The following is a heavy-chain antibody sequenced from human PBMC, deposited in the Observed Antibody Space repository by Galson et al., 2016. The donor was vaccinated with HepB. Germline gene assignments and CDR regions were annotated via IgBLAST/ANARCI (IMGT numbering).Heavy chain of an antibody. V-gene: IGHV3-7*02. CDR2: INFDGSEE. J-gene: IGHJ4*02. Sequence: SLRLSCAGPGFTFSSYWINWVRQVPGKGLEWVADINFDGSEEYYVESVRGRFSISRDNAKNSVFLQMNSLRAEDTAVYYCARVCTSSGYGGTAAFDYWGQGILVTVSS. CDR1: GFTFSSYW. CDR3: ARVCTSSGYGGTAAFDY. D-gene: IGHD3-22*01.